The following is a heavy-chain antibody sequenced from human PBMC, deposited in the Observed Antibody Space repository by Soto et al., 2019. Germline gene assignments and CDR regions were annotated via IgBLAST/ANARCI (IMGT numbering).Heavy chain of an antibody. Sequence: PGGSLRLSCAASGFTFDSYAMHWVRQAPGKGLEWVSLISWDGGTTAYADSVKGRFTVSRDNSKNSLYLQMNSLRVEDTALYYCAKDAPRYCSSSSCSTGFDPWGQGTLVTVSS. D-gene: IGHD2-2*01. J-gene: IGHJ5*02. CDR3: AKDAPRYCSSSSCSTGFDP. CDR1: GFTFDSYA. V-gene: IGHV3-43D*04. CDR2: ISWDGGTT.